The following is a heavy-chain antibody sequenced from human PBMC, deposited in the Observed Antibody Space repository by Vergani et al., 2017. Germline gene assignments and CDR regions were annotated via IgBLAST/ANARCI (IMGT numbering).Heavy chain of an antibody. V-gene: IGHV4-30-4*01. CDR1: GGSISSGDYY. Sequence: QVQLQESGPGLVKPSQTLSLTCTVSGGSISSGDYYWSWIRQPPGKGLEWIGYIYYSWSTYYNPSLKKRVTISVDTSNNQFALKLSSVTAAYTAVYYCARNPSGSYGLLWYFDLWGRGTLVTVSS. CDR2: IYYSWST. D-gene: IGHD1-26*01. J-gene: IGHJ2*01. CDR3: ARNPSGSYGLLWYFDL.